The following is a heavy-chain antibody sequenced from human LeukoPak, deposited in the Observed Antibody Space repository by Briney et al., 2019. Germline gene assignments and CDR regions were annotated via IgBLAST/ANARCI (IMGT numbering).Heavy chain of an antibody. CDR2: ISFDGSNK. CDR3: AKVIFACSSASCSNYYYYGVDV. V-gene: IGHV3-30*18. J-gene: IGHJ6*02. D-gene: IGHD2-2*01. Sequence: GGSLRLSCAASGFIFSHYGMHWVRQAPGKGLEWVAVISFDGSNKYYADSVKGRFTISSDNSKNTLYLQMNSLRAEDTAVYYCAKVIFACSSASCSNYYYYGVDVWGQGTTVTVSS. CDR1: GFIFSHYG.